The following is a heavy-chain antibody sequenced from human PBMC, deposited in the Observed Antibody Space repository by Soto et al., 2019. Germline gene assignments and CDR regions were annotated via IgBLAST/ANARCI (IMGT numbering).Heavy chain of an antibody. CDR2: ISYDGSNK. Sequence: VQLVESGGGLVQPGRSLRLSCAASRFTFSSYSMHWVRQAPGKGLEWVAIISYDGSNKNYADSVKGRFTISRDNSKNTLYLQMNILRAEDTAVYYCARDRGSSGWSDAFDIWGQGTMVTVSS. CDR1: RFTFSSYS. J-gene: IGHJ3*02. D-gene: IGHD6-19*01. CDR3: ARDRGSSGWSDAFDI. V-gene: IGHV3-30-3*01.